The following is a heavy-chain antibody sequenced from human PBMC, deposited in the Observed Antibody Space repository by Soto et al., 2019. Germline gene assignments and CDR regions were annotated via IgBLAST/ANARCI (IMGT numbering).Heavy chain of an antibody. CDR1: GGSISSYY. CDR2: IYTSGST. CDR3: ARGVGYSSSSLPWFDP. J-gene: IGHJ5*02. D-gene: IGHD6-6*01. Sequence: PSETLSLTCTVSGGSISSYYWSWIRQPAGKGLEWIGRIYTSGSTNYNPPLKSRVTMSVDTSKNQFSLKLSSVTAADTAVYYCARGVGYSSSSLPWFDPWGQGTLVTVSS. V-gene: IGHV4-4*07.